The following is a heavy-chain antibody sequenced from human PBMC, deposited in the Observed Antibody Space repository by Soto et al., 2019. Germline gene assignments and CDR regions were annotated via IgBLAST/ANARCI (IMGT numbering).Heavy chain of an antibody. CDR3: AKDRRRFLEWFSLKVYGMDV. D-gene: IGHD3-3*01. CDR1: GFTFSSYA. CDR2: ISGSGGST. Sequence: GGSLRLSCAASGFTFSSYAMSWVRQAPGKGLEWVSAISGSGGSTYYADSVKGRFTISRDNSKNTLYLQMNSLRAEDTAVYYCAKDRRRFLEWFSLKVYGMDVWGQGT. J-gene: IGHJ6*02. V-gene: IGHV3-23*01.